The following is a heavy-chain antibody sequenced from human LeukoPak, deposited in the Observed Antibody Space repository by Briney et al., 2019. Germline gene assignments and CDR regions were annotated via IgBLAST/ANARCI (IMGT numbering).Heavy chain of an antibody. V-gene: IGHV3-23*01. D-gene: IGHD6-19*01. CDR2: ISGSGGST. CDR3: TPSSSGWYPFDY. CDR1: GFTFSSYA. J-gene: IGHJ4*02. Sequence: GGSLRLSCAASGFTFSSYAMSWVRQAPGKGLEWVSAISGSGGSTYYADSVKGRFTISRDNSKNTLYLQMNSLGAEDTAVYYCTPSSSGWYPFDYWGQGTLVTVSS.